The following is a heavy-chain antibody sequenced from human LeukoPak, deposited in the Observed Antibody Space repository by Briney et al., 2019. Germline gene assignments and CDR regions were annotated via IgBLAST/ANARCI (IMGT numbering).Heavy chain of an antibody. CDR2: ISSSGSTI. D-gene: IGHD2-21*01. V-gene: IGHV3-11*04. J-gene: IGHJ4*02. CDR1: GFTFSDYY. Sequence: PGGSLRLSCAASGFTFSDYYMSWIRQAPGEGLECVSYISSSGSTIYYADSVKGRFTISRDNAKNSLYLQMNSLRAEDTAVYYCARGMVIYDKAPGYWGQGTLVTVSS. CDR3: ARGMVIYDKAPGY.